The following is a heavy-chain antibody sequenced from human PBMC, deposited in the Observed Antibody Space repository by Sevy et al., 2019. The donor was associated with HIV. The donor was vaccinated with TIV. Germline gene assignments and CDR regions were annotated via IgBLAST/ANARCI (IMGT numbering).Heavy chain of an antibody. Sequence: GGSLRLSCAAAGFNFNNYAMTWVRQAPGKGLEWVSGISFSGSKTYDAESVKGRLSISRDPSKNMLYLQMNNVRVEDTAVYFYAKTPFMDFWNDYYSFYFDFWGQGTLVTVSS. D-gene: IGHD3-3*01. CDR3: AKTPFMDFWNDYYSFYFDF. CDR1: GFNFNNYA. CDR2: ISFSGSKT. V-gene: IGHV3-23*01. J-gene: IGHJ4*02.